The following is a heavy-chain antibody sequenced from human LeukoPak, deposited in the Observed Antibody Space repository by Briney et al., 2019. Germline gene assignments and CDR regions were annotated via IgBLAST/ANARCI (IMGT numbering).Heavy chain of an antibody. Sequence: PSETLSLTCAVYGGSFSGYYWSWIRQPPGKGLEWIGEINHSGSTNYNPSLKSRVTISVDTSKNQFSLKLSSVTAADTAVYYCARGPSGYCSSTSCRHVPYYYYYMDVWGKGTTVTVSS. CDR3: ARGPSGYCSSTSCRHVPYYYYYMDV. CDR2: INHSGST. D-gene: IGHD2-2*01. V-gene: IGHV4-34*01. CDR1: GGSFSGYY. J-gene: IGHJ6*03.